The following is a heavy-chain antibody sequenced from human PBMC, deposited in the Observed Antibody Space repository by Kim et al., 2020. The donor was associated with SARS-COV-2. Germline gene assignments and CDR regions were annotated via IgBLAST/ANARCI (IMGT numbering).Heavy chain of an antibody. CDR1: GFSFSTYA. CDR3: ARRYGDYHAGGLGY. V-gene: IGHV3-23*03. J-gene: IGHJ4*02. CDR2: IYAGGGST. Sequence: GGSLRLSCAASGFSFSTYAMSWVRQTPGQGLQWVSVIYAGGGSTRYADSVKGRFIISKDNSKNTVYLQMNNLRADDTAVYYCARRYGDYHAGGLGYWGQG. D-gene: IGHD4-17*01.